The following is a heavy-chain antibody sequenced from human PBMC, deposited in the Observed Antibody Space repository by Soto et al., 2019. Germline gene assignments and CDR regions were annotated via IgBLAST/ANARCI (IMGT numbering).Heavy chain of an antibody. V-gene: IGHV3-23*01. D-gene: IGHD2-8*01. CDR2: ISGSGGST. Sequence: PGGSLRLSCAASGFTFSSYAVTWVRQAPGKGLEWVSAISGSGGSTYYTDSVKGRFTISRDNSKNTVYLQTNSLRAEDTAVYYCAKDDMSLANIVLMVYAFDYWGQGTLVTVSS. J-gene: IGHJ4*02. CDR1: GFTFSSYA. CDR3: AKDDMSLANIVLMVYAFDY.